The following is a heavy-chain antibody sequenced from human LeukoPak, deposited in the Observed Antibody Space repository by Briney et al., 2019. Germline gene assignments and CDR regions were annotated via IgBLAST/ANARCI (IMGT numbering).Heavy chain of an antibody. J-gene: IGHJ6*02. CDR3: ASHIAAAGTDYGMDV. CDR1: GGSISSGGYY. CDR2: IYYSGST. V-gene: IGHV4-31*03. D-gene: IGHD6-13*01. Sequence: SETLSLTCTVSGGSISSGGYYWSWIRQHPGKGLEWIGYIYYSGSTYYNPSLKSRVTISVYTSKNQFSLKLSSVTAADTAVYYCASHIAAAGTDYGMDVWGQGTTVTVSS.